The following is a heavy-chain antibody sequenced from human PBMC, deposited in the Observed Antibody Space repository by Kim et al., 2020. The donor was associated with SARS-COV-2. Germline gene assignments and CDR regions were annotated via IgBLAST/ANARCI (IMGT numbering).Heavy chain of an antibody. D-gene: IGHD2-2*01. CDR1: GFTFSSYA. V-gene: IGHV3-23*01. CDR3: AKGHCSSTSCYGDYYYGMDV. J-gene: IGHJ6*02. Sequence: GGSLRLSCAASGFTFSSYAMSWVRQAPGKGLEWVSAISGSGGSTYYADSVKGRFTISRDNSKNTLYLQMNSLRAEDTAVYYCAKGHCSSTSCYGDYYYGMDVWGQGTTVTVSS. CDR2: ISGSGGST.